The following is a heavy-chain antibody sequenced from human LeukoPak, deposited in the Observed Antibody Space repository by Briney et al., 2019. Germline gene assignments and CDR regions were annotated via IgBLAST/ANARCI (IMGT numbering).Heavy chain of an antibody. J-gene: IGHJ4*02. CDR1: GFTFTNAW. Sequence: PGGSLRLSCAASGFTFTNAWMTWVRQAPGKGLEWVGRIKSKTDGGTTDYPAPVEGRFTISRDDSKNTLYLQMNSLKTEDTAVYYCTTVVSMVRGVRMNYWGQGTLVTVSS. V-gene: IGHV3-15*01. CDR2: IKSKTDGGTT. D-gene: IGHD3-10*01. CDR3: TTVVSMVRGVRMNY.